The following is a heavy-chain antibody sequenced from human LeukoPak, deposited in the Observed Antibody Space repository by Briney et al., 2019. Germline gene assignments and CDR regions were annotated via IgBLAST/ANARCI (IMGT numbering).Heavy chain of an antibody. D-gene: IGHD6-13*01. V-gene: IGHV4-59*08. Sequence: PSETLSLTCTVSGGSISSYYWSWIRQPPGKGLEWIGYIYYSGSTNYNPSLKSRVTISVDTSKNQFSLKLSSVTAADTAVYYCARLGGAAGTITFDYSGQGTLVTVSS. CDR2: IYYSGST. J-gene: IGHJ4*02. CDR3: ARLGGAAGTITFDY. CDR1: GGSISSYY.